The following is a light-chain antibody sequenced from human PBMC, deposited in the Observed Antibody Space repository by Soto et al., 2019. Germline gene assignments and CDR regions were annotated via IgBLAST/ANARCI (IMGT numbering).Light chain of an antibody. Sequence: EIVLTQSPGTLSLSPGERATLSCRASQSVRSSYLAWYQQKPGQAPRLLIYGASSRATGIPDRFSGSGSGTDFTLTISRLEPEDFAVYYCQQYCSSKVTFGPGTKVDIK. CDR2: GAS. CDR1: QSVRSSY. V-gene: IGKV3-20*01. CDR3: QQYCSSKVT. J-gene: IGKJ3*01.